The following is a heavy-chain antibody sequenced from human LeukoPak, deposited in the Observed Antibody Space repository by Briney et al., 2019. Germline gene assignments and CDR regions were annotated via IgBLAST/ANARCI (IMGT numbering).Heavy chain of an antibody. V-gene: IGHV1-69*13. J-gene: IGHJ5*02. Sequence: SVKVSCKASGGTFSSYAISWVRQAPGQGLEWMGGIIPIFGTANYAQKFQGRVTITADESTSTAYMELSSLRSEDTAVYYCAKSAVAGTRWFDPWGQGTLVTVSS. CDR3: AKSAVAGTRWFDP. CDR2: IIPIFGTA. CDR1: GGTFSSYA. D-gene: IGHD6-19*01.